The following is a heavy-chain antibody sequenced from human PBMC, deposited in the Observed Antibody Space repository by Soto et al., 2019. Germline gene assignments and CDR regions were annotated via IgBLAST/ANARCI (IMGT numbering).Heavy chain of an antibody. V-gene: IGHV4-30-2*01. Sequence: QLQLQESGSGLVKPSQTLSLTCAVSGGSISSGGYSWSWIRQPPGKGLEWIGYIYHSGSTYYNPSLKSRVNKLVSRSKNQFSLKLSSVTAADTAVYYCARAGVVGATALDYWGQGTLVTVSS. CDR1: GGSISSGGYS. CDR3: ARAGVVGATALDY. CDR2: IYHSGST. J-gene: IGHJ4*02. D-gene: IGHD1-26*01.